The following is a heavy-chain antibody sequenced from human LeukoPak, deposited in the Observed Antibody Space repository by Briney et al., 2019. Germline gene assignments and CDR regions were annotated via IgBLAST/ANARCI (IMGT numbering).Heavy chain of an antibody. CDR1: GYTFTGYY. J-gene: IGHJ4*02. Sequence: GASVKVSCKASGYTFTGYYMHWVRQAPGQGLEWMGWINPNSGGTNYAQKFQGGVTMTRDTSISTAYMELSRLRSDDTAVYYCAREGASQDVRGFDYWGQGTQVTVSS. CDR3: AREGASQDVRGFDY. CDR2: INPNSGGT. D-gene: IGHD3-10*02. V-gene: IGHV1-2*02.